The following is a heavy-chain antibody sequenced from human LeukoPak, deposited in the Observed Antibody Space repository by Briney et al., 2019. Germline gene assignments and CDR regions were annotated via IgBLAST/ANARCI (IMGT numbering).Heavy chain of an antibody. V-gene: IGHV1-18*01. CDR3: ARCGYYDILTGFLDMWFDP. Sequence: ASVKVSCKASGYTFTSYGMSWVRQAPGQGLEWMGWISAYNGNTNYAQKLQGRVTMTTDTSTSTAYMELRSLRSDDTAVYYCARCGYYDILTGFLDMWFDPWGQGTLVTVSS. CDR1: GYTFTSYG. J-gene: IGHJ5*02. D-gene: IGHD3-9*01. CDR2: ISAYNGNT.